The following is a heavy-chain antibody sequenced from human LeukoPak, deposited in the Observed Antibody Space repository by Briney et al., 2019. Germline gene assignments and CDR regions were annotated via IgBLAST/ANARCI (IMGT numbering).Heavy chain of an antibody. D-gene: IGHD4-23*01. CDR3: ARAPALRSTTVATFDP. V-gene: IGHV1-3*01. J-gene: IGHJ5*02. Sequence: ASVKVSCKASGYTFTSYAMHWVRQAPGQRLEWMGWINAGNGNTKYSQKFQGRATITRDTSASTAYMELSSLRSEDTAVYYCARAPALRSTTVATFDPWGQGTLVTVSS. CDR2: INAGNGNT. CDR1: GYTFTSYA.